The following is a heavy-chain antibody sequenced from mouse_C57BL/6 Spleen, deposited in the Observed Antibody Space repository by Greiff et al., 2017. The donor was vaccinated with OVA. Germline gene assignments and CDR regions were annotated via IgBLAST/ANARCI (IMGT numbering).Heavy chain of an antibody. Sequence: QVQLQQPGAELVKPGASVKLSCKASGYTFTSYWMHWVKQRPGQGLEWIGMIHPNSGSTNYNEKFKSKATLTVDKSSSTAYMQLSSLTSEDSAVYYGAREGLLRVWYFDVWGTGTTVTVSS. V-gene: IGHV1-64*01. CDR3: AREGLLRVWYFDV. CDR1: GYTFTSYW. J-gene: IGHJ1*03. CDR2: IHPNSGST. D-gene: IGHD1-1*01.